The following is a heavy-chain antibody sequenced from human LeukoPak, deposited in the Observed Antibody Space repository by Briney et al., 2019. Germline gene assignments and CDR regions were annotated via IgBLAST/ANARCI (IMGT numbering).Heavy chain of an antibody. V-gene: IGHV1-3*01. CDR2: INAGNGNT. CDR1: GYTFTSYA. J-gene: IGHJ4*02. CDR3: ATAPHYDSSGYMYDY. D-gene: IGHD3-22*01. Sequence: ASVKVSCKASGYTFTSYAMHWVRQAPGQRLEWMGWINAGNGNTKYSQKFQGRVTMTEDTSTDTAYMELSSLRSEDTAVYYCATAPHYDSSGYMYDYWGQGTLVTVSS.